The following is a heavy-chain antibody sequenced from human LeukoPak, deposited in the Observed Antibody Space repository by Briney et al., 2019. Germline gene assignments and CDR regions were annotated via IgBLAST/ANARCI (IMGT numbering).Heavy chain of an antibody. CDR2: LWYDGSNK. D-gene: IGHD3-16*02. V-gene: IGHV3-33*01. CDR1: GFTFSSYG. J-gene: IGHJ4*02. Sequence: GRSLRLSCAASGFTFSSYGMHWVRQAPGKGLEWVAVLWYDGSNKYYADSVKGRFTISRDNSKNTLYLQMNSLRAEDTAVYYCARDLSTCLDYWGQGTLVTVSS. CDR3: ARDLSTCLDY.